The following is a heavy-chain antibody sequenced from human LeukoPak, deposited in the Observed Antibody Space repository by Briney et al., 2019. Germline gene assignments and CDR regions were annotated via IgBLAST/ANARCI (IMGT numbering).Heavy chain of an antibody. CDR3: ARDFFKRSITS. CDR2: IIPIFGTA. CDR1: GGTFSSYA. J-gene: IGHJ5*02. Sequence: SVKVSCKASGGTFSSYAISWVRQAPGQGLEWMGRIIPIFGTANYAQKFQGRVTITTDESTSTAYMELSSPRSEDTAVYYCARDFFKRSITSWGQGTLVTVSS. V-gene: IGHV1-69*05. D-gene: IGHD5-12*01.